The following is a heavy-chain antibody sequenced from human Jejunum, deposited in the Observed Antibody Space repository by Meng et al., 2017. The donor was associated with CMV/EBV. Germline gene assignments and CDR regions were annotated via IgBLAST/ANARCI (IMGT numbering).Heavy chain of an antibody. J-gene: IGHJ5*02. V-gene: IGHV1-18*01. Sequence: QVQLVQSGAEVKKPGASVKVSCQASGYIFNNYGVSWVRQAPGQGPEWMGWISAYNDNTNYAQNFQGRFTMTTDTSTSTAYMELRSLGSDDTAVYYCARDLPGGTKGTWLDLWGQGTLVTVSS. CDR1: GYIFNNYG. CDR3: ARDLPGGTKGTWLDL. CDR2: ISAYNDNT. D-gene: IGHD1-14*01.